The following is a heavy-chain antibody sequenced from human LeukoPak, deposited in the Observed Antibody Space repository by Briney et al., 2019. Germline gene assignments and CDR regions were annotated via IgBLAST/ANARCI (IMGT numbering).Heavy chain of an antibody. Sequence: HPGRSLRLSCAASGFTFSSYGMHWVRQAPGRGLEWVAVISYDGSNEYYADSVKGRFTISRDNSKNTVYMQMNSLRVEDTAVYYCAKASTQGSGSYSDYWGQGTLVTVSS. D-gene: IGHD3-10*01. J-gene: IGHJ4*02. CDR3: AKASTQGSGSYSDY. CDR1: GFTFSSYG. V-gene: IGHV3-30*18. CDR2: ISYDGSNE.